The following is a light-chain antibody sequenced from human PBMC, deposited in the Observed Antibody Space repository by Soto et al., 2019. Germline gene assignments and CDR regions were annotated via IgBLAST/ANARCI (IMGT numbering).Light chain of an antibody. Sequence: QAVVTQPPSASGTPGQRVTISCSGSSSNIGSNYVYWYQQLPGTAPKLLIYRNNQRPSGVPDRFSGSKSGTSASLAISGLRSEDEADYDCAAWDDSLSGLVFGGGTKVTVL. V-gene: IGLV1-47*01. CDR2: RNN. CDR3: AAWDDSLSGLV. CDR1: SSNIGSNY. J-gene: IGLJ2*01.